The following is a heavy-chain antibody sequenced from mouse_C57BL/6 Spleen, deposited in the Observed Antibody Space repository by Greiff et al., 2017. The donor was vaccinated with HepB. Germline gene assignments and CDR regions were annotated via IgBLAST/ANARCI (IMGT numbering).Heavy chain of an antibody. Sequence: DVQLQESGPGLVKPSQSLSLTCSVTGYSITSGYYWNWIRQFPGNKLEWMGYISYDGSNNYNPSLKNRISITRDTSKNQFFLKLNSVTTEDTATYYCAAGWYFDVWGTGTTVTVSS. J-gene: IGHJ1*03. CDR2: ISYDGSN. CDR1: GYSITSGYY. CDR3: AAGWYFDV. V-gene: IGHV3-6*01.